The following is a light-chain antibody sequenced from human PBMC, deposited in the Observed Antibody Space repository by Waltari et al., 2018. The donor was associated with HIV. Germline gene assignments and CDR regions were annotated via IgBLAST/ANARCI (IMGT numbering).Light chain of an antibody. Sequence: SSELTQDPIVSVALGQTIKITCQGDSLRSFFANWYQHRPGQAPVLVVYGGNRRPSGIPDRFSASNSWNTSSLIISKSEAGDEADYFCHSRDTNGERYVFGGGTRVNVL. CDR2: GGN. CDR3: HSRDTNGERYV. V-gene: IGLV3-19*01. J-gene: IGLJ1*01. CDR1: SLRSFF.